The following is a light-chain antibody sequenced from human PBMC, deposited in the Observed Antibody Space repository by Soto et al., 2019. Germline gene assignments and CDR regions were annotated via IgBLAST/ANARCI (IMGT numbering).Light chain of an antibody. CDR2: EDS. V-gene: IGLV2-23*01. CDR3: RSYAGSGTCV. Sequence: QSVLTQPASVSGSPGQSITISCTGTSSDVGSYNLVSWYQQHPGKAPRLMIYEDSKRPSGVSNRFSGSKSGNTASLTISGLEAEDDADYYCRSYAGSGTCVFGTGTKLTVL. J-gene: IGLJ1*01. CDR1: SSDVGSYNL.